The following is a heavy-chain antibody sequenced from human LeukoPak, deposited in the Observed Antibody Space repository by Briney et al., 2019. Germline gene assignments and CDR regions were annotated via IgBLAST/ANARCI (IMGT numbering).Heavy chain of an antibody. Sequence: GRSLRLSCAASGFTFRSYGMHWVRQAPGKGLEWVALISDDGNNIYYADSVKGRFTISRDSTKNTPSLQMSSLRVEDTAVYYCARDNKRFSCDYWGQGTLVTVSS. D-gene: IGHD2/OR15-2a*01. J-gene: IGHJ4*02. CDR1: GFTFRSYG. CDR3: ARDNKRFSCDY. CDR2: ISDDGNNI. V-gene: IGHV3-30*03.